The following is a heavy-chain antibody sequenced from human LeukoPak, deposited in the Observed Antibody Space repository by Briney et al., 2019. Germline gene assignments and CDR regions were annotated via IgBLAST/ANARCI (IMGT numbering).Heavy chain of an antibody. V-gene: IGHV4-61*01. Sequence: SETLSLTCTVSGGSISSSSHYWSWIRQPPGKGLEWIGHIYYSGSTNYNPSLKSRVTISVDTSKNQFSLKLSSVTAADTAVYYCARADNYGYIDYWGQGTLVTVSS. CDR2: IYYSGST. D-gene: IGHD5-18*01. J-gene: IGHJ4*02. CDR1: GGSISSSSHY. CDR3: ARADNYGYIDY.